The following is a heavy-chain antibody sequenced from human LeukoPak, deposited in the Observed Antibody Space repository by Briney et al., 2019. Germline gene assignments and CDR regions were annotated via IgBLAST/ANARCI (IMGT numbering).Heavy chain of an antibody. V-gene: IGHV4-59*12. D-gene: IGHD3-22*01. J-gene: IGHJ3*02. CDR3: ARDGYYYDSSGYPRRFDAFDI. CDR2: IYYSGST. Sequence: SETLSLTCTVSGGSISSYYWSWIQQPPGKGLEWIGYIYYSGSTNYNPSLKSRVTISVDTSKNQFSLKLSSVTAADTAVYYCARDGYYYDSSGYPRRFDAFDIWGQGTMVTVSS. CDR1: GGSISSYY.